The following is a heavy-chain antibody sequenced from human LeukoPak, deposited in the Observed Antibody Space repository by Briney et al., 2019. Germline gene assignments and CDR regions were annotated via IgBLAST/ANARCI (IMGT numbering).Heavy chain of an antibody. J-gene: IGHJ4*02. Sequence: ASVKVSCKASGYTFTSYDINWVRQAPGQGLEWMGWISAYNGNTNYAQKLQGRVTMTTDTSTSTAYMELRSLRSDDTAVYYCARFLTVAGPIDYWGQGTLVTVSS. CDR3: ARFLTVAGPIDY. CDR2: ISAYNGNT. D-gene: IGHD6-19*01. CDR1: GYTFTSYD. V-gene: IGHV1-18*01.